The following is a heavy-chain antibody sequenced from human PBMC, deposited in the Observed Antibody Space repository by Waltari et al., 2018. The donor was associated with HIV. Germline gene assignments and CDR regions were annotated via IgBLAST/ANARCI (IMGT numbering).Heavy chain of an antibody. CDR3: ARGGYYYDISGYYHY. D-gene: IGHD3-22*01. J-gene: IGHJ4*02. CDR2: IWYDGDNK. Sequence: QVQLVDSGGGVVQPGRSLRLSCAASGFTFSNFAMHWVRQAPGKGLGWVAVIWYDGDNKYYADSVKGRFTISRDNSKNTLYLQMNSLRVEDTAVYYCARGGYYYDISGYYHYWGQGTLVTVSS. V-gene: IGHV3-33*01. CDR1: GFTFSNFA.